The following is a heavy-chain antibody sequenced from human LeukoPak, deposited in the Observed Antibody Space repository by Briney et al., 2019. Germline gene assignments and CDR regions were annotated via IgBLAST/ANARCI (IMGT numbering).Heavy chain of an antibody. Sequence: PSETLSLTCAVYGGSFSGYYWSWIRQPPGKGLERIGEINHSGSTNYNPSLKSRVTISVDTSKNQFSLKLSSVTAADTAVYYCARFTPGGYIDYWGQGTLVTVSS. CDR3: ARFTPGGYIDY. D-gene: IGHD2-2*02. CDR1: GGSFSGYY. CDR2: INHSGST. J-gene: IGHJ4*02. V-gene: IGHV4-34*01.